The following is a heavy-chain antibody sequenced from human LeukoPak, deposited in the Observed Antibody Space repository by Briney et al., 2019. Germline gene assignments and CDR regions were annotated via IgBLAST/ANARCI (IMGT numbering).Heavy chain of an antibody. D-gene: IGHD3-16*01. CDR2: INHSGST. CDR1: GGSFSGYY. CDR3: ARGGVFDY. J-gene: IGHJ4*02. Sequence: SETLSLTCAVYGGSFSGYYWSWIRQPPGKGLEWIGEINHSGSTNYNPSLKSRVTISVDTSKNQFSLKLSSVTAADTAVYYCARGGVFDYWGQGTLVTVSS. V-gene: IGHV4-34*01.